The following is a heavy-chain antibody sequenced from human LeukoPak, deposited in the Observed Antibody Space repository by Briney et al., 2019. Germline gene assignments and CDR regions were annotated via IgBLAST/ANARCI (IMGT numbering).Heavy chain of an antibody. V-gene: IGHV3-53*01. J-gene: IGHJ6*02. CDR2: IYSGGST. CDR3: ARDWGYYYYYGMDV. Sequence: GGSLRLSCAASGFTVSSNYMSWVRQAPGKGLEWVSVIYSGGSTYYADSVKGQFTISRDNAKNSLYLQMNSLRAEDTAVYYCARDWGYYYYYGMDVWGQGTTVTVSS. CDR1: GFTVSSNY. D-gene: IGHD3-16*01.